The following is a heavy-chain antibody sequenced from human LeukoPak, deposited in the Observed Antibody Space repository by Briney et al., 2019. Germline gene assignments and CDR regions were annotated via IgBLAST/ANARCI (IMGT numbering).Heavy chain of an antibody. CDR3: ARGRRPVVPAANDAFDI. CDR1: GGTFSSYA. Sequence: SVKVSCKASGGTFSSYAISWVRQAPGQGLEWMGGIIPIFGTANYAQKFQGRVTITTDESTSTAYMELSSLRSEDTAVYYCARGRRPVVPAANDAFDIWGQGTMVTVSS. V-gene: IGHV1-69*05. D-gene: IGHD2-2*01. CDR2: IIPIFGTA. J-gene: IGHJ3*02.